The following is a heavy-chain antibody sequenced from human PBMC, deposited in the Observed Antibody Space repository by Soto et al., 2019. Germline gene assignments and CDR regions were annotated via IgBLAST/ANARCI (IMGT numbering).Heavy chain of an antibody. CDR2: IIPKFGTT. D-gene: IGHD4-17*01. Sequence: QVHLVQSGAEVKKPGSSVKVSCKASGDTFSTYGISWVRQAPGQGLEWMGGIIPKFGTTNYAQKFQGRVTITADKSTSTAYMALNSLRSEDTAVYYCARGLPGVSGDYGGHYVMDVWGQGTTVTVSS. J-gene: IGHJ6*02. CDR3: ARGLPGVSGDYGGHYVMDV. CDR1: GDTFSTYG. V-gene: IGHV1-69*06.